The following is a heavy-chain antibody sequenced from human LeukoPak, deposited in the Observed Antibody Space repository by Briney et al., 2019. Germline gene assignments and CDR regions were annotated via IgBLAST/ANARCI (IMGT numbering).Heavy chain of an antibody. V-gene: IGHV1-2*02. Sequence: ASVKVSCKASGYTFADYYLHWVRQAPGQGLEWMGWINPNSGGTNYAQKFQGRVTMTRDTSISTAYMELSRLRSDDTAVYYCARVRAPMYSSSWYRDWGQGTLVTVSS. CDR1: GYTFADYY. D-gene: IGHD6-13*01. J-gene: IGHJ4*02. CDR3: ARVRAPMYSSSWYRD. CDR2: INPNSGGT.